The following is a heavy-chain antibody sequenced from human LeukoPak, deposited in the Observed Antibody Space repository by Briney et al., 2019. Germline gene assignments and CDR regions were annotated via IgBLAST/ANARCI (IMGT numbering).Heavy chain of an antibody. CDR1: GYTFTGYY. Sequence: ASVKVSCKASGYTFTGYYMHWVRQAPGQGLEWMGWINPNSGGTNYAQKFQGRVTMTRDTSISTAYMELSRLRSDDTAVYYCARDPAYCGGDCYSVYQDAFDIWGQGTRVTVSS. V-gene: IGHV1-2*02. CDR3: ARDPAYCGGDCYSVYQDAFDI. CDR2: INPNSGGT. D-gene: IGHD2-21*02. J-gene: IGHJ3*02.